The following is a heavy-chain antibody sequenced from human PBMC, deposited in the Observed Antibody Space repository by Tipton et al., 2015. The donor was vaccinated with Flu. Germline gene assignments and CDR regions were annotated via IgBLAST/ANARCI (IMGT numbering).Heavy chain of an antibody. Sequence: GLVKPSQTLSLTCGISGDSVFSNSAAWNWIRQSPSRGLEWLGRTFYRSKWSYDYAVSVKGRITINPDTSRNQFSLQLNSVTPEDTAVYYCARDQSVTGLYLDYWGQGTLVTVSS. CDR2: TFYRSKWSY. V-gene: IGHV6-1*01. J-gene: IGHJ4*02. D-gene: IGHD4-11*01. CDR3: ARDQSVTGLYLDY. CDR1: GDSVFSNSAA.